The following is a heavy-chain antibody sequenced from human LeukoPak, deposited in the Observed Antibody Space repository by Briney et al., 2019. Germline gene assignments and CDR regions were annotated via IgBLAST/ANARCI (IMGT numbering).Heavy chain of an antibody. D-gene: IGHD1-1*01. V-gene: IGHV4-34*01. CDR3: ARGMYNTGFDY. Sequence: PSETLSLTCAVYGGSFSGYYWSWIRQPPGKGLEWIGEINHSGSTNYNPSLKSRVTISLDTSKNQFSLKLSSVTAADTAVYYCARGMYNTGFDYWGQGTLVTVSS. CDR2: INHSGST. J-gene: IGHJ4*02. CDR1: GGSFSGYY.